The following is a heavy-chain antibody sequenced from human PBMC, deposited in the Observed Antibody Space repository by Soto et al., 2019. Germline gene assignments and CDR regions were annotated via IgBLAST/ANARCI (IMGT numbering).Heavy chain of an antibody. D-gene: IGHD3-22*01. CDR2: IWYDGSNK. V-gene: IGHV3-33*01. CDR3: AREADSSVHDAFDI. J-gene: IGHJ3*02. Sequence: GSLRLSCASSGFTFSRYGMHWVRQAPGKGLEWVAVIWYDGSNKYYADSVKGRFTISRDNSKNTLYLQMNSLRAEDTAVYYCAREADSSVHDAFDIWGQGTMVTVSS. CDR1: GFTFSRYG.